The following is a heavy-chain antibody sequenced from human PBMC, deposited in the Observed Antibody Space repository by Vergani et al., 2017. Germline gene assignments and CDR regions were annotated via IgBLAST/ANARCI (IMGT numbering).Heavy chain of an antibody. CDR3: ARDIDYRGTGSTAFDI. CDR2: IYHSGST. V-gene: IGHV4-59*12. D-gene: IGHD4-11*01. J-gene: IGHJ3*02. CDR1: GGSISSYY. Sequence: QLQLQESGPGLVKPSETLSLTCTVSGGSISSYYWSWIRQPPGKGLEWIGYIYHSGSTYYNPSLKSRVTISVDRSKNQFSLKLSSVTAADTAVYYCARDIDYRGTGSTAFDIWGQGTMVTVSS.